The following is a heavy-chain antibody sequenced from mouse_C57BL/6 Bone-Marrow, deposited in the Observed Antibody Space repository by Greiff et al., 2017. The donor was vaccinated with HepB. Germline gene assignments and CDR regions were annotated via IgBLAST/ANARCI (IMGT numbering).Heavy chain of an antibody. D-gene: IGHD3-2*02. Sequence: QVQLQHPGAELVKPGASVKLSCKASGYTFTSYWMHWVKQRPGQGLEWIGMIHPNSGSTNYNEKFKSKATLTVDNSSSTAYMQLSSLTSEDSAVYYCAARQLRVPYYFDYWGQGTTLTVSS. J-gene: IGHJ2*01. CDR3: AARQLRVPYYFDY. CDR1: GYTFTSYW. CDR2: IHPNSGST. V-gene: IGHV1-64*01.